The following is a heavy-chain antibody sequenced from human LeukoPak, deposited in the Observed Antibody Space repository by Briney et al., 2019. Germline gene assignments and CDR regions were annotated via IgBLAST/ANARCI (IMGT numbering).Heavy chain of an antibody. D-gene: IGHD5-24*01. J-gene: IGHJ4*02. CDR1: GITLSNYG. Sequence: GGSLRLSCVVSGITLSNYGMSWVRQAPGKGLEWVSRVIRDGSFTSYADSVKGRFTISRDNAKNTLYLQMSSLRAEDTAVYFCVRDGDDFNFDYWGQGSLVTVSS. CDR3: VRDGDDFNFDY. V-gene: IGHV3-74*01. CDR2: VIRDGSFT.